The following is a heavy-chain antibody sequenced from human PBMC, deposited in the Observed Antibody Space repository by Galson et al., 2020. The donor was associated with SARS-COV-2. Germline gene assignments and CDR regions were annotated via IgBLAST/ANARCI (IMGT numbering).Heavy chain of an antibody. CDR2: TSATT. CDR1: GFTFSRYG. Sequence: GGSLRLSCVASGFTFSRYGMSWVRQAPGQGLEWVATTSATTYYAHSVRRRFIISTDDSNNILYLQMNGLSADDTAVYYCAKDFVRGIGYMDVWGPGTTVTVSS. CDR3: AKDFVRGIGYMDV. V-gene: IGHV3-23*01. D-gene: IGHD3-10*02. J-gene: IGHJ6*03.